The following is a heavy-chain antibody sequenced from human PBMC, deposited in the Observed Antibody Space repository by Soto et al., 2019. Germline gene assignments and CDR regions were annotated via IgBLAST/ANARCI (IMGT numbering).Heavy chain of an antibody. V-gene: IGHV1-69*13. D-gene: IGHD3-16*01. Sequence: SVKVSCKASGGTFSSYAISWVRQAPGQGLEWMGGIIPIFGTANYAQKFQGRVTITADESTSTAYMELSSLRSEDTAVYYCARALGGGGYYYYGMDVWGQGTTVTVSS. CDR3: ARALGGGGYYYYGMDV. CDR1: GGTFSSYA. CDR2: IIPIFGTA. J-gene: IGHJ6*02.